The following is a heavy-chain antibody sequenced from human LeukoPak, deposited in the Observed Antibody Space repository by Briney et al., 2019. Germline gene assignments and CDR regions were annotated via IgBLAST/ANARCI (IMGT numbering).Heavy chain of an antibody. J-gene: IGHJ4*02. CDR1: GFTFSSYW. CDR2: INSDGSST. D-gene: IGHD3-22*01. CDR3: VKDEGNYDTSGYHGLAY. V-gene: IGHV3-74*01. Sequence: PGGSLRLSCAASGFTFSSYWMHWVRQAPGKGLVWVSRINSDGSSTGYADSVKGRFTISRDNAKNTLYLQMNSLRAEDTAVYYCVKDEGNYDTSGYHGLAYWGQGTLVTVSS.